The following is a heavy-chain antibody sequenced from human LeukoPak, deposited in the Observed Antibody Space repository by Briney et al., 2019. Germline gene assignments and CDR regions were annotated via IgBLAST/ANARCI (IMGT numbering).Heavy chain of an antibody. V-gene: IGHV3-21*01. CDR2: IASSGDYM. D-gene: IGHD6-19*01. J-gene: IGHJ4*02. CDR3: ARGQSEWLVPFDY. CDR1: GSSFSYYS. Sequence: GGSLRLSCAASGSSFSYYSMNWVRQAPGKGLEWVATIASSGDYMYYADSVKGRFTISRDNAKNSLFLQMNSLGPEDTALYYCARGQSEWLVPFDYWGQGTQVTVSS.